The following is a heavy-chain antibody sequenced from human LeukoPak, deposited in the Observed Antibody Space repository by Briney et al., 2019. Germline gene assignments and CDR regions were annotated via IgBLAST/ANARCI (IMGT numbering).Heavy chain of an antibody. Sequence: PGRSLRLFCAASGFTFSTYGMHWVRQAPGKGLEWVAVISYDGSNKYYTDSVKGRFTISRDNSKNTLYLQMNSLRTEDTAVYYCAKSDLGHRSRQVGHFDYWGQGTLVTVSS. J-gene: IGHJ4*02. CDR1: GFTFSTYG. D-gene: IGHD2-15*01. CDR2: ISYDGSNK. V-gene: IGHV3-30*18. CDR3: AKSDLGHRSRQVGHFDY.